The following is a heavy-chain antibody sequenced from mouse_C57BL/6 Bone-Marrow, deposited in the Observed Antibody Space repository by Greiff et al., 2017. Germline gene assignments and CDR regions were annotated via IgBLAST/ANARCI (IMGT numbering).Heavy chain of an antibody. V-gene: IGHV1-50*01. CDR1: GYTFTSYW. D-gene: IGHD2-3*01. CDR2: IDPSDSYT. J-gene: IGHJ2*01. Sequence: QVHVKQPGAELVKPGASVKLSCKASGYTFTSYWMQWVKQRPGQGLEWIGEIDPSDSYTNYNQKFKGKATLTVDTSSSTAYMQLSSLTSEDSAVYYCARAGDGYYVLFDYWGQGTTLTVSS. CDR3: ARAGDGYYVLFDY.